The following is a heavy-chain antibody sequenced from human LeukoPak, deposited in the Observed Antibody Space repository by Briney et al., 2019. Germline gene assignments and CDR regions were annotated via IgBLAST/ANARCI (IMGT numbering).Heavy chain of an antibody. CDR3: ARGGGGGNPFDY. Sequence: GGSLRLPCAVSGFSVSNNYMSWVRQAPGKGLAWVSVIYSDGNTYYAESVKGRFTISRDNSKNTLYIQMNSLRAEDTAVYYCARGGGGGNPFDYWGQGTLVTVSS. V-gene: IGHV3-53*01. CDR1: GFSVSNNY. CDR2: IYSDGNT. J-gene: IGHJ4*02. D-gene: IGHD4-23*01.